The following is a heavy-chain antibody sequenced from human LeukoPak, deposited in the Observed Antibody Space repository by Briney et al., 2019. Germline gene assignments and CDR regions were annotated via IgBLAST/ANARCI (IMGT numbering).Heavy chain of an antibody. Sequence: SVKVSCMASGGTFSSYATSWVRQAPGQGLEWMGGIIPIFGTANYAQKFQGRVTITADESTSTAYMELSSLRSEDTAVYYCASRAVAGKGRYFQHWGQGTLVTVSS. CDR1: GGTFSSYA. CDR2: IIPIFGTA. D-gene: IGHD6-19*01. CDR3: ASRAVAGKGRYFQH. J-gene: IGHJ1*01. V-gene: IGHV1-69*13.